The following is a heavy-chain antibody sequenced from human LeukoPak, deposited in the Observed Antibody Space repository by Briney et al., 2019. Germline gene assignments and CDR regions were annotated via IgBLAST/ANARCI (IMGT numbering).Heavy chain of an antibody. D-gene: IGHD1-26*01. CDR3: ARGRYSGSYMYYFDY. CDR2: IKHDGSEK. V-gene: IGHV3-7*03. Sequence: GGSLRLSCAASGFIFTNYFMSWVRQAPGKGLEWVASIKHDGSEKYYVDSVKGRFTISRDNAKNSLYLQMNSLRVEDTAVYYCARGRYSGSYMYYFDYWGQGTLVTVSS. J-gene: IGHJ4*02. CDR1: GFIFTNYF.